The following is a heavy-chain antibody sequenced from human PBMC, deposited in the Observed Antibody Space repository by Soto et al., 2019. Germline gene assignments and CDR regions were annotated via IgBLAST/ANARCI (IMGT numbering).Heavy chain of an antibody. Sequence: QVHLVQSGAEVKKPGASVKVSCKASGYTFTSYGITWVRQAPGQGLEWMGWISAHNGNTDYAQKLQGRVIVTRDTSTSTAFIELRRLISDYTVVYYSARGRYGDYWGQGALVTVSS. V-gene: IGHV1-18*01. D-gene: IGHD1-1*01. CDR2: ISAHNGNT. CDR1: GYTFTSYG. J-gene: IGHJ4*02. CDR3: ARGRYGDY.